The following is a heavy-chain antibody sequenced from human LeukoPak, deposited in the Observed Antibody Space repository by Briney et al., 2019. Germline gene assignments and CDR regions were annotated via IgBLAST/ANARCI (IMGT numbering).Heavy chain of an antibody. CDR2: INTNTGNP. Sequence: ASVKVSCKASGYTFTSYAINWVRQAPGQGLEWMGGINTNTGNPTYAQGFTGRFVFSLDTSVSTTYLQISSLKAEDTVVYYCARGTGEPGYYYYYMDVWGKGTTVTVSS. D-gene: IGHD3/OR15-3a*01. CDR3: ARGTGEPGYYYYYMDV. CDR1: GYTFTSYA. V-gene: IGHV7-4-1*02. J-gene: IGHJ6*03.